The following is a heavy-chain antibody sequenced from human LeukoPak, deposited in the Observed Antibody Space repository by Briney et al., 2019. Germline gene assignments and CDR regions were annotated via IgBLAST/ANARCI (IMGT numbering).Heavy chain of an antibody. CDR1: GFTFSSYA. D-gene: IGHD6-13*01. V-gene: IGHV3-23*01. CDR2: ISGSGGST. CDR3: AREGSSWSLDY. Sequence: GGSLRLSCAASGFTFSSYAMSWVRQAPGKGLEWVSAISGSGGSTYYADSVKGRFTISRDNSKNTLYLQMNSLRAEDTALYHCAREGSSWSLDYWGQGTLVTVSS. J-gene: IGHJ4*02.